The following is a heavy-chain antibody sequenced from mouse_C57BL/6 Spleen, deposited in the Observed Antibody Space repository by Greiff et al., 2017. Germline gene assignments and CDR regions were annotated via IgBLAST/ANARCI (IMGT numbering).Heavy chain of an antibody. D-gene: IGHD1-1*01. J-gene: IGHJ1*03. CDR3: ARFSTTVVANWYFDV. Sequence: QVQLQQPGAELVKPGASVKMSCKASGYTFTSYWITWVKQRPGQGLEWIGDIYPGSGSTNYNEKFKSKATLTVDTSSSTAYMQLSSLTSEDSAVYYCARFSTTVVANWYFDVWGTGTTVTVSS. V-gene: IGHV1-55*01. CDR2: IYPGSGST. CDR1: GYTFTSYW.